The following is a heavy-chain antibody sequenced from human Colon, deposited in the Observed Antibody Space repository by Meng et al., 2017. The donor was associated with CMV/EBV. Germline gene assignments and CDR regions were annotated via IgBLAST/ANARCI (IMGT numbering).Heavy chain of an antibody. D-gene: IGHD4-17*01. Sequence: SETLSLTCSASGDSISNTDYYWGWIRQSPGKGREWIGSINHGGTAFYNPSLKSPVTISVDTSKNQFSLKVVSVTAADTAVYYCAREGVTVTTPFEYWGQGTLVTVSS. J-gene: IGHJ4*02. CDR3: AREGVTVTTPFEY. CDR1: GDSISNTDYY. V-gene: IGHV4-39*07. CDR2: INHGGTA.